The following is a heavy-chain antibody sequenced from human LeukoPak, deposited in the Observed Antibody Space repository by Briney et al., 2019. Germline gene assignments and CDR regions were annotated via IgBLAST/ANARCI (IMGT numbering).Heavy chain of an antibody. CDR2: IDNSGRT. V-gene: IGHV4-59*11. J-gene: IGHJ3*02. CDR1: GGPISSHY. CDR3: TRYSLIGNNDFDI. Sequence: SETLSLTCTVSGGPISSHYWSWIRQPPGKGLEWIGYIDNSGRTNYNPSLMSRVTISADTSKNQFSLNVTSVTAADTAVYYCTRYSLIGNNDFDIWGQGTMVTISS. D-gene: IGHD1-20*01.